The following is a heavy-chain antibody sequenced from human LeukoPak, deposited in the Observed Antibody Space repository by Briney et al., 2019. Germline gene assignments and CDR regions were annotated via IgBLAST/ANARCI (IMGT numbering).Heavy chain of an antibody. CDR1: GDSISSGDYY. CDR3: ASGVVVVAVDY. Sequence: SQTLSLTCTVSGDSISSGDYYWSWIRQPPGKGLEWIGYIYYSGSTYYNPSLKSRVTISVDTSKNQFSLKLSSVTAADTAVYYCASGVVVVAVDYWGQGTLVTVSS. V-gene: IGHV4-30-4*01. CDR2: IYYSGST. J-gene: IGHJ4*02. D-gene: IGHD2-15*01.